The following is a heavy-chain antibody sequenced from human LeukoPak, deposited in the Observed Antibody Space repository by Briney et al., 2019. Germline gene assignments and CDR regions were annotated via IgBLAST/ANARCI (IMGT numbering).Heavy chain of an antibody. Sequence: PGGSLRLSCAASGFTFSNYWMSWVRQAPGKGLEWVANIKQDGSEKYYVDSVKGRFTISRDNAKNSLYLQMNSLRAEDTAVYYCARDGIVTRNFDYWGQGTLVTVSS. D-gene: IGHD1-26*01. CDR3: ARDGIVTRNFDY. CDR2: IKQDGSEK. J-gene: IGHJ4*02. CDR1: GFTFSNYW. V-gene: IGHV3-7*01.